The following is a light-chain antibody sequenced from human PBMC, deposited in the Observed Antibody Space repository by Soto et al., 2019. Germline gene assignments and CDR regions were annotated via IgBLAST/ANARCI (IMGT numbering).Light chain of an antibody. V-gene: IGKV3-11*01. J-gene: IGKJ1*01. CDR1: QTVYRF. Sequence: EVVLTQSPATLSLSPGQRATLFCKASQTVYRFLAWYHQRPGQAPRLLIYDALYRATGIPDRFSGSGSGTDFTLTISSLEPEDFGVYYCQHRGGWPLTFGQGTRLEVK. CDR3: QHRGGWPLT. CDR2: DAL.